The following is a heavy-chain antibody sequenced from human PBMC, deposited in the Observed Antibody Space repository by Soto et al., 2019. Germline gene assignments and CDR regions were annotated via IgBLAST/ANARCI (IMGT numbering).Heavy chain of an antibody. V-gene: IGHV3-64D*06. CDR3: ARNLYV. Sequence: GGPLRLSCSASGFTFSSYAMHWVRQAPGKGLEYVSSISTNGGSTHYADSVKGRFTISRDNSKNTQYFQMSSLRADDTAVYYCARNLYVWGQGTLVTVSS. CDR1: GFTFSSYA. CDR2: ISTNGGST. D-gene: IGHD3-10*02. J-gene: IGHJ4*02.